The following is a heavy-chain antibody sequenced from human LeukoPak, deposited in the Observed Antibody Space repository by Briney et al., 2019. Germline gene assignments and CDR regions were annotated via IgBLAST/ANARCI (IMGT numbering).Heavy chain of an antibody. V-gene: IGHV5-51*01. CDR2: IYPGDSDI. D-gene: IGHD6-19*01. Sequence: GESLKISCKGSGSSFTTYWIGWVRQMPGKGLEWMGIIYPGDSDIRYSPSFRGQVTISADKSISTAYLQWSSLKASDTAMYYCASARYSSGWTDWGQGTLVTVSS. CDR3: ASARYSSGWTD. CDR1: GSSFTTYW. J-gene: IGHJ4*02.